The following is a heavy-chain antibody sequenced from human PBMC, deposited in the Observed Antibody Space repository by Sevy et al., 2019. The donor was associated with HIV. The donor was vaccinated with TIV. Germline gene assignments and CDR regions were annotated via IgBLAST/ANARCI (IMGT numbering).Heavy chain of an antibody. D-gene: IGHD3-22*01. CDR2: VYHTGTT. Sequence: SETLSLTCAVSGVSVSSDTYYWSWIRQPPGKGLEWIGYVYHTGTTNYSPSFKSRVTISVDTSKNQFSLRLFSVAAADTAVYYCAREPDFFDKSCYYWDYWGQGALVTVSS. J-gene: IGHJ4*02. V-gene: IGHV4-61*01. CDR3: AREPDFFDKSCYYWDY. CDR1: GVSVSSDTYY.